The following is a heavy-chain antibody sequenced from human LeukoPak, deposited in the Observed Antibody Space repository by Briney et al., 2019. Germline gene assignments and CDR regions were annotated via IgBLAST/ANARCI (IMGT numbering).Heavy chain of an antibody. CDR2: IYYSGST. Sequence: SETLSLTCTVSGGSISSYYWSWIRQPPGKGLEWIGYIYYSGSTNYNPSLKSRVTISVDTSKNQFSLKLSSVTAADTAVYYCARLKDDSSGYYYGWYYFDYWGQGALVTVSS. V-gene: IGHV4-59*08. J-gene: IGHJ4*02. CDR1: GGSISSYY. CDR3: ARLKDDSSGYYYGWYYFDY. D-gene: IGHD3-22*01.